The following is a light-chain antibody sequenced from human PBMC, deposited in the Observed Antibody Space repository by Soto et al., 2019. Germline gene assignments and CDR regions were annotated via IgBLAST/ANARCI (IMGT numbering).Light chain of an antibody. J-gene: IGLJ1*01. CDR1: DSNIGRNV. V-gene: IGLV1-47*01. CDR3: AAWDDSLSGHYV. CDR2: RSD. Sequence: QSALTRPLSASGTPGQRVTISCSGSDSNIGRNVVYWYQQLPGTAPKLLVYRSDQRPSGVPDRFSGSKSDTSASLAISGLRPEDEADYYCAAWDDSLSGHYVFGTGTKVTV.